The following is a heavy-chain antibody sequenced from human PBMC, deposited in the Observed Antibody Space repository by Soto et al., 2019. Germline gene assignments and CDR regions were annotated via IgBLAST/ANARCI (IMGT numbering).Heavy chain of an antibody. CDR1: GFTFNNYA. J-gene: IGHJ4*02. V-gene: IGHV3-23*01. CDR3: ARDGRGWELLGDFDY. CDR2: IRGSGGST. D-gene: IGHD1-26*01. Sequence: EVQLLESGGGLVQPGGSLRLSCAASGFTFNNYAMTWVRQAPGKGLEWVSIIRGSGGSTYYADSVKGRFTISRDNSKNTLYLQMNGLRVEDTAVYYGARDGRGWELLGDFDYWGQGTLVTVSS.